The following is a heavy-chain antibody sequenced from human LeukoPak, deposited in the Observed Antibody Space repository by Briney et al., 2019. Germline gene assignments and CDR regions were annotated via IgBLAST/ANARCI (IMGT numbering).Heavy chain of an antibody. Sequence: ASVKVSCKASGGTFSSYAISWVRQAPGQGLEWMGWISAYNGHTDYAQKLQGRVTMTADTSTSTAYMELRSLRSDDTAVYYCAREVTMVRGVITKFYYYGMEVWGQGTTVTVSS. D-gene: IGHD3-10*01. CDR3: AREVTMVRGVITKFYYYGMEV. V-gene: IGHV1-18*01. CDR1: GGTFSSYA. J-gene: IGHJ6*02. CDR2: ISAYNGHT.